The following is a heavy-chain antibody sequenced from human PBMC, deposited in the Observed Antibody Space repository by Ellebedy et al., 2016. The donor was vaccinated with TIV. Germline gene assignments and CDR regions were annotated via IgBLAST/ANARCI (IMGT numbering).Heavy chain of an antibody. D-gene: IGHD2-15*01. Sequence: SGPTLVKPTETPTLTCTVSGFSLSNARMGVSWIRQPPGKALEWLARIDWDDDKYYSTSLKTRLTISKDTSKNQVVLTMTNMDPVDTATYYCAHDKYCSGGSRYPDDAFDIWGQGTMVTVSS. V-gene: IGHV2-70*12. CDR1: GFSLSNARMG. J-gene: IGHJ3*02. CDR3: AHDKYCSGGSRYPDDAFDI. CDR2: IDWDDDK.